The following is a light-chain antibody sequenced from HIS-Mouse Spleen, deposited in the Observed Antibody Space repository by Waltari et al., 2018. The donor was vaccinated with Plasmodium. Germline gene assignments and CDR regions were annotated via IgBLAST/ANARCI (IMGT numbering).Light chain of an antibody. Sequence: EIVMTQSPATLSVSPGERATLSCRASQSVSSNLAWYQQKPGQAPRLLIYGASARATGIPVRFSGSGSGTEVTLTISSMQSEDFVVYYGQQYNNWPPDTFGQGTKLEIK. CDR3: QQYNNWPPDT. CDR2: GAS. V-gene: IGKV3-15*01. CDR1: QSVSSN. J-gene: IGKJ2*01.